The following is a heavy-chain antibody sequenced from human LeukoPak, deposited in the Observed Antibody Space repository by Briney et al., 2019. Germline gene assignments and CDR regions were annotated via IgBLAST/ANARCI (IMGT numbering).Heavy chain of an antibody. CDR2: IKKDGIEK. V-gene: IGHV3-7*01. Sequence: GGSLRLSCAASGFTFSSYWMSWVRQAPGEGLEWVANIKKDGIEKYYVDSVKGRFTISRDNAKTSLYLQMNSLRAEDTAVYYCARHLSGVTGYTYGRGIDYWGQGTLVTVSS. D-gene: IGHD5-18*01. J-gene: IGHJ4*02. CDR3: ARHLSGVTGYTYGRGIDY. CDR1: GFTFSSYW.